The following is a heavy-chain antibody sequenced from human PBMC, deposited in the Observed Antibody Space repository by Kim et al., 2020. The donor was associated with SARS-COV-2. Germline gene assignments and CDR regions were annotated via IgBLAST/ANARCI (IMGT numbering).Heavy chain of an antibody. CDR3: ARAPFRFTFDY. Sequence: GGSLRLSCAASGFTFSSYAMHWVRQAPGKGLEWVAVISYDGSNKYYADSVKGRFTISRDNSKNTLYLQMNSLRAEDTAVYYCARAPFRFTFDYWVQGTL. CDR1: GFTFSSYA. V-gene: IGHV3-30-3*01. CDR2: ISYDGSNK. D-gene: IGHD3-10*01. J-gene: IGHJ4*02.